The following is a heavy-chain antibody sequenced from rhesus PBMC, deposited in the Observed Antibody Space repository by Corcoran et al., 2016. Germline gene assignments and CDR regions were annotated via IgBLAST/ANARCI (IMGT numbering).Heavy chain of an antibody. CDR3: VGGYCSGGVCYAFDY. CDR2: ISYNGSKK. CDR1: GFTFSSYG. Sequence: EVQLVESGGGLVQPGGSLRLSCAASGFTFSSYGMHWVRQAPGKGLGWVAVISYNGSKKYYAESVKDRFTISRDNSKNMLYLQMNNLKLEDTAVYYCVGGYCSGGVCYAFDYWGQGVLVTVSS. V-gene: IGHV3-54*02. D-gene: IGHD2-8*01. J-gene: IGHJ4*01.